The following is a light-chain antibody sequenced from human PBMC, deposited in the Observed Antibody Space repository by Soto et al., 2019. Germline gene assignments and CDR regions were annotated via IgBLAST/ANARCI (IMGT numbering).Light chain of an antibody. J-gene: IGKJ1*01. V-gene: IGKV3-20*01. CDR3: QQYGSSMGT. CDR1: QSVSSNY. CDR2: GAS. Sequence: EIVLTQSPGTLSLSPGEGATLSCRASQSVSSNYLAWYQQKPGQAPRLLIYGASSRATGIPDRFSGSGSGTDFTLTISRLEPEDFAVYYCQQYGSSMGTFGQATKVEIK.